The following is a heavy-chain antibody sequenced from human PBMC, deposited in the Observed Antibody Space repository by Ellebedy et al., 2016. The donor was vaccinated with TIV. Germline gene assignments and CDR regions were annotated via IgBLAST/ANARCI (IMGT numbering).Heavy chain of an antibody. CDR1: GGSFSGYY. D-gene: IGHD6-6*01. J-gene: IGHJ4*02. CDR3: AREYSSSAGEIFDY. Sequence: MPSETLSLTCAVYGGSFSGYYWSWIRQPPGKGLEWIGEINHSGSTNYNPSLKSRVTISVDTSKNQFSLKLNSVTAADTAVYYCAREYSSSAGEIFDYWGQGTLVTVSS. CDR2: INHSGST. V-gene: IGHV4-34*01.